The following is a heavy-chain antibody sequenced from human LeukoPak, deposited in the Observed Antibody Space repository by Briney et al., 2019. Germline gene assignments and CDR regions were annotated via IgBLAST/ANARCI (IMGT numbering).Heavy chain of an antibody. J-gene: IGHJ4*02. CDR1: GFTFSSYS. CDR2: ISSSSSTI. CDR3: ARVSPTRADGY. V-gene: IGHV3-48*01. Sequence: GGSLRLSCAASGFTFSSYSMNWVRQAPGKGLEWVSYISSSSSTIYYADSVKGRFTISRDNAKNSLYLQMNGLRAGDTAVYYCARVSPTRADGYWGQGTLVTVSS. D-gene: IGHD6-19*01.